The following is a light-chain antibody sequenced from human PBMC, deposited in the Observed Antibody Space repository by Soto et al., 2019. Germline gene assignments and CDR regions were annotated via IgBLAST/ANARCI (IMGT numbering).Light chain of an antibody. J-gene: IGLJ1*01. CDR3: CSYSGGATYV. CDR2: EVS. Sequence: QSVLTQPASVSGSPGQSITISCTGTISDVGTYNLVSWFQQHPGKAPKLMIFEVSERPSGVSNRFSGSKSGNAASLTISGLQAEDEADYYCCSYSGGATYVFGTGIKVTVL. V-gene: IGLV2-23*02. CDR1: ISDVGTYNL.